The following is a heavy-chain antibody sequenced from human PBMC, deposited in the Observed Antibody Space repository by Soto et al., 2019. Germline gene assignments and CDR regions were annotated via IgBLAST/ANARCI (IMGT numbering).Heavy chain of an antibody. CDR1: GFTFSSYS. Sequence: GGSLRLSCAASGFTFSSYSMNWVRQAPGKGLEWVSYISSSSSTIYYADSVKGRFTISRDNAKNSLYLQMNSLRAEDTAVYYCASGPPGVHFDYWGQGTLVTVSS. V-gene: IGHV3-48*01. CDR2: ISSSSSTI. D-gene: IGHD1-1*01. CDR3: ASGPPGVHFDY. J-gene: IGHJ4*02.